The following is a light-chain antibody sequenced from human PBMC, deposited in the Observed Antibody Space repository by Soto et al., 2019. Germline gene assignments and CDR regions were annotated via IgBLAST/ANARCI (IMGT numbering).Light chain of an antibody. CDR3: QTWGTGIRV. V-gene: IGLV4-69*01. CDR1: SGHTSYA. Sequence: QPVLTQSPSASASLGASVKLTCTLSSGHTSYAIAWHQQQPEKGPRFLMNIDNDGSHDKGDGIPDRFSGSSSGAERYLTISSLQSEDEAEYYCQTWGTGIRVFGGGTKVTVL. CDR2: IDNDGSH. J-gene: IGLJ3*02.